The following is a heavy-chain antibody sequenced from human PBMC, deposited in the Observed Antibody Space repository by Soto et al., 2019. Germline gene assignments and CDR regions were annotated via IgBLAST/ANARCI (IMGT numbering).Heavy chain of an antibody. Sequence: PSQTLSLTCAISGDSVSSNSVAWHWIRQSPSRGLEWLGRTYYRSRWYNDYSVSLKSRITINPDPFRNEFSLQLNSVTPEDTAVYYCARDNIVRNMDLFDYWGQGILVTVSS. CDR1: GDSVSSNSVA. D-gene: IGHD5-12*01. CDR3: ARDNIVRNMDLFDY. J-gene: IGHJ4*02. V-gene: IGHV6-1*01. CDR2: TYYRSRWYN.